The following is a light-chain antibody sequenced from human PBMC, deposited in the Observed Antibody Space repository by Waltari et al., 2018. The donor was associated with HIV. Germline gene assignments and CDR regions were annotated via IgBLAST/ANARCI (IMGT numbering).Light chain of an antibody. Sequence: QPALTQPASVSGSPGQSIPIPCPGTSSDVGGYKYVSWYQQHPDKPPKLIIYEVSNRSSGGSTRFSGYTSGNTASLTISGLQAEDEADYYCSSYTSSSTLVFGGGTKLTVL. CDR2: EVS. CDR1: SSDVGGYKY. V-gene: IGLV2-14*01. CDR3: SSYTSSSTLV. J-gene: IGLJ3*02.